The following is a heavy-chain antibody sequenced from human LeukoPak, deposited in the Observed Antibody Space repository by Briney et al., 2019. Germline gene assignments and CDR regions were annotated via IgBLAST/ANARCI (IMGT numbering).Heavy chain of an antibody. CDR2: LYSDALDGIT. CDR1: GFTLSSST. CDR3: AREIGGGHHYFEH. D-gene: IGHD3-16*01. J-gene: IGHJ4*02. V-gene: IGHV3-53*01. Sequence: GGSLRLSCAGSGFTLSSSTMSCVRQAPGKGLEWVANLYSDALDGITNYADSVKGRFTISRDNSQNTLYLQMNSLRVEDTATYYCAREIGGGHHYFEHWGQGTVVTVSS.